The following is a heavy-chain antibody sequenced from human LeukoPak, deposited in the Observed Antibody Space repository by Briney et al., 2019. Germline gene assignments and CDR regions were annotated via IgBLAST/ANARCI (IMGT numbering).Heavy chain of an antibody. D-gene: IGHD3-10*01. Sequence: ASVKVSCKASGYTFTSYGISWVRQAPGQGLEWMGWVSAYNGNTNYAQKLQGRVTMTTDTSTSTAYMELRSLRSDDTAVYYCASMVRGVIHWFDPWGQGTLVTVSS. CDR1: GYTFTSYG. CDR2: VSAYNGNT. V-gene: IGHV1-18*01. J-gene: IGHJ5*02. CDR3: ASMVRGVIHWFDP.